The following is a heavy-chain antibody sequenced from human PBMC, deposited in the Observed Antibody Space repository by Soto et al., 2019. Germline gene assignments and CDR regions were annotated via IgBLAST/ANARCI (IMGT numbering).Heavy chain of an antibody. J-gene: IGHJ4*02. V-gene: IGHV1-69*01. CDR2: IIPIFGTA. D-gene: IGHD2-21*01. CDR3: ARDGKVDCYNPAYYFDY. CDR1: GGTFSSYA. Sequence: QVQLVQSGAEVKKPGSSVKVSCKASGGTFSSYAISWVRQAPGQGLEWMGGIIPIFGTANYAQKFEGRVTSTADDSTSTAYMELSRLRSEETAVYYCARDGKVDCYNPAYYFDYWGQGTLVTVSS.